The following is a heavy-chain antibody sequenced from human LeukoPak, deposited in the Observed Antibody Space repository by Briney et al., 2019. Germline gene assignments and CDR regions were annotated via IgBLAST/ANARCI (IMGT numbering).Heavy chain of an antibody. V-gene: IGHV3-74*01. Sequence: DPGGSLRLSCAASGFSFSSYWMHWARQAPGKGLVWVSRINSDGSSVSYADSVKGRFTISRDNAKNTLYLQMNSLRAEDTAVYYCARGPYYYGSGSYYDNWFDSWGQGTLVTVSS. CDR2: INSDGSSV. CDR3: ARGPYYYGSGSYYDNWFDS. D-gene: IGHD3-10*01. CDR1: GFSFSSYW. J-gene: IGHJ5*01.